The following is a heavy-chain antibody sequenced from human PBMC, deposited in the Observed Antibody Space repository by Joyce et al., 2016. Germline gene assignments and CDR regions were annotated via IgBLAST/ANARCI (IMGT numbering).Heavy chain of an antibody. J-gene: IGHJ5*02. CDR1: GYTFNTYG. D-gene: IGHD2-15*01. V-gene: IGHV1-18*01. CDR2: ISPYHGDT. Sequence: QVQLVQSGVEVKKPGASVRVSCKTSGYTFNTYGINWVRQSPGQGLEWRERISPYHGDTKYAQNVQGRLTMTTAAPTSTAYMELRSLRSDDSAFYYCARDPRIEVLSEASHYNWFDPWGQGTLVTVSS. CDR3: ARDPRIEVLSEASHYNWFDP.